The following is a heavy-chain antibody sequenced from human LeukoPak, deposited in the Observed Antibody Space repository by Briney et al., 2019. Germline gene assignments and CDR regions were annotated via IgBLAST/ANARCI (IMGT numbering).Heavy chain of an antibody. Sequence: GASVKVSCKASGYTFTSYGISWVRQAPGQGLEWMGWISAYNGNTNYAQKLQGRVTMTTDTSTSTAYMELRSLRSDDTAVYYCARVHPNPYSNEGEDYWGQGTLVTVSS. V-gene: IGHV1-18*01. CDR2: ISAYNGNT. J-gene: IGHJ4*02. CDR1: GYTFTSYG. CDR3: ARVHPNPYSNEGEDY. D-gene: IGHD3-16*01.